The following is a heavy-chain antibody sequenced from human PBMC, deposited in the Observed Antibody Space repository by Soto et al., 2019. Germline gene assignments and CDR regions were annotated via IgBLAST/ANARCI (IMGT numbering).Heavy chain of an antibody. CDR3: ARSRIAAGGMDV. CDR2: IDPSDSYT. V-gene: IGHV5-10-1*01. Sequence: GDSLKISCKGSGYSFTSYWIGWVRQMPGKGLEWMGRIDPSDSYTNYSPSFQGHVTISADKSISTAYLQWSSLKASDTAMYYCARSRIAAGGMDVWGQGTTVTVSS. D-gene: IGHD6-6*01. CDR1: GYSFTSYW. J-gene: IGHJ6*02.